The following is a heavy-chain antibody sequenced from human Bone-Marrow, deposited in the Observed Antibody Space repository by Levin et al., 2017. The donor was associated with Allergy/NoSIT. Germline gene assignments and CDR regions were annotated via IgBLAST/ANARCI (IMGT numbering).Heavy chain of an antibody. CDR1: GFTVSGNH. J-gene: IGHJ4*02. CDR2: ISSSSTTK. CDR3: ARVVCSGDCYPDF. V-gene: IGHV3-21*06. D-gene: IGHD2-21*02. Sequence: KSGGSLRLSCAASGFTVSGNHMMWVRQAPGKGLEWVSYISSSSTTKYYADSVKGRFTVSRDIVDHSLSLQMSSLRAEDTGVYYCARVVCSGDCYPDFWGQGTLVTVSS.